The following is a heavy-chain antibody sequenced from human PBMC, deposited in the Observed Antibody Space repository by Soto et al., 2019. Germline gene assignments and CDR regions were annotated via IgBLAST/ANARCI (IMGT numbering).Heavy chain of an antibody. CDR2: IYYSGST. Sequence: SETLSLTCTVSGGSFSSSSYYWGWIRQPPGKGLEWIGSIYYSGSTYYNPSLKSRVTISVDTSKNQFSLKLSSVTAADTAVYYCARLGYQLRDYYYYGMDVWGQGTTVT. D-gene: IGHD1-7*01. V-gene: IGHV4-39*01. J-gene: IGHJ6*02. CDR3: ARLGYQLRDYYYYGMDV. CDR1: GGSFSSSSYY.